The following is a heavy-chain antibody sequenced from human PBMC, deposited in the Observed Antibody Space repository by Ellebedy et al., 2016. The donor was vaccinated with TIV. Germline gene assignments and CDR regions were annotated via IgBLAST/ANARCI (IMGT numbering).Heavy chain of an antibody. CDR1: GYTFSSNY. Sequence: AASVKVSCKASGYTFSSNYMHWVRQAPGQGLEWMGITDPSGGSTNYAQKFQGRVTMTRDISVSTAYMELSNLTPDDTAVYYCARGIAAGVDYWGQGTLVTVSS. J-gene: IGHJ4*02. CDR3: ARGIAAGVDY. CDR2: TDPSGGST. D-gene: IGHD6-13*01. V-gene: IGHV1-46*01.